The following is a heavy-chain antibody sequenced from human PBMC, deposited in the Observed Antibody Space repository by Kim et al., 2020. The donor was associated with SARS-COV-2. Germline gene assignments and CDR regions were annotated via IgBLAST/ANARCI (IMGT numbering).Heavy chain of an antibody. J-gene: IGHJ6*02. CDR2: VSGSGGST. V-gene: IGHV3-23*01. CDR3: AKTLWGGMDV. D-gene: IGHD3-10*01. Sequence: GGSLRLSCAASGFTFSGYAMSWVRQAPGKGLEWVSAVSGSGGSTYSADSVKGRFTISRDNSKNTLFLQMNSLRAEDTAVYYCAKTLWGGMDVWGQGTTATVPS. CDR1: GFTFSGYA.